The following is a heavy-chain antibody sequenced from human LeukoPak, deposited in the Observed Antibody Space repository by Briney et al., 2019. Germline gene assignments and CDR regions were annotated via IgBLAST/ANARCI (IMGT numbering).Heavy chain of an antibody. CDR3: ARRGTVTTIRDY. V-gene: IGHV4-39*01. CDR2: IYYSGST. CDR1: GGSISSSSYY. D-gene: IGHD4-17*01. Sequence: SETLSLTCTVSGGSISSSSYYWGWIRQPPGTGLEWIGSIYYSGSTYYNPSLKSRVTISVDTSKNQFSLKLSSVTAADTAVYYCARRGTVTTIRDYWGQGTLVTVSS. J-gene: IGHJ4*02.